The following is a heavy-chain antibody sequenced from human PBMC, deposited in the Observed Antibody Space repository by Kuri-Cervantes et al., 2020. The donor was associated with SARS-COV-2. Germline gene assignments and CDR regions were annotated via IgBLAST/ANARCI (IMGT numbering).Heavy chain of an antibody. J-gene: IGHJ3*02. CDR1: GGTFSSYA. D-gene: IGHD2-8*01. CDR3: ATQRCSNGVCYSNEAFDI. Sequence: SVKVSCRASGGTFSSYAISWVRQAPGQGLEWMGGIIPIFGTANYAQKFQGRVTITADESTSTAYMELSSLRSEDTAVYYCATQRCSNGVCYSNEAFDIWGQGTMVTVSS. V-gene: IGHV1-69*13. CDR2: IIPIFGTA.